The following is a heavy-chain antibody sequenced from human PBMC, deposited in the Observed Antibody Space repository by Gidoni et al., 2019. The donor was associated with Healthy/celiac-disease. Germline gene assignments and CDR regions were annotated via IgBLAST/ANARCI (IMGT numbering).Heavy chain of an antibody. V-gene: IGHV3-30*01. D-gene: IGHD3-10*01. CDR2: ISYDGSNK. J-gene: IGHJ4*02. Sequence: VQLVESGGGVVQPGRSLRLSCPASGFTFSSYAMHWVLQAPGKGLEWVAVISYDGSNKYYADSVKGRFTISRDNSKNTLYLQMNSLRAEDTAVYYCARDETMVQGVGVDYWGQGTLVTVSS. CDR3: ARDETMVQGVGVDY. CDR1: GFTFSSYA.